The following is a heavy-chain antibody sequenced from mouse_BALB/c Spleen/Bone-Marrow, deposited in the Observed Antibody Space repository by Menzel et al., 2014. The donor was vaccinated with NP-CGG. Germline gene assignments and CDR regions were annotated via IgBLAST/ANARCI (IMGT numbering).Heavy chain of an antibody. CDR3: ARRAGYGNPWYFDV. Sequence: VQLQQSGPELEKPGASVKISCKASGYSFXGYNMNWVKQSNGKSLEWIGNIDPYYGGTSYNQKFKGKATLTVDKPSSTAYMQLKSLTSEDSAVYYCARRAGYGNPWYFDVWGAGTTVTVSS. CDR2: IDPYYGGT. D-gene: IGHD2-1*01. V-gene: IGHV1-39*01. CDR1: GYSFXGYN. J-gene: IGHJ1*01.